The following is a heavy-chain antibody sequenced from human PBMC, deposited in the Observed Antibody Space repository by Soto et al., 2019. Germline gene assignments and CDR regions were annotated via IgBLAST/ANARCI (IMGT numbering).Heavy chain of an antibody. J-gene: IGHJ3*02. V-gene: IGHV4-30-4*01. CDR1: GRSITSGDYY. Sequence: SETLSLTCTVTGRSITSGDYYWTWIRQPPGKGLEWIGFIFYTGSPYYNPSLKSRLAISVDTSKNQFSLNLTSVTAADTAVYFCAGEPKGGPAAGAIEIWGQGTMVT. CDR3: AGEPKGGPAAGAIEI. D-gene: IGHD6-25*01. CDR2: IFYTGSP.